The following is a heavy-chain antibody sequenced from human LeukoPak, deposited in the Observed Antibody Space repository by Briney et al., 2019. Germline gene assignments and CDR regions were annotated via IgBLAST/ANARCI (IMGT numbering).Heavy chain of an antibody. CDR2: ISGSGGST. D-gene: IGHD5-24*01. V-gene: IGHV3-23*01. CDR3: ARGRGYNSGADY. J-gene: IGHJ4*02. Sequence: GGSLRLSCAASGFTFSSYGMSWVRQAPGKGLEWVSAISGSGGSTYYADSVKGRFTISRDNSKNTLYLQMNSLRAEDTAVYYCARGRGYNSGADYWGQGTLVTVSS. CDR1: GFTFSSYG.